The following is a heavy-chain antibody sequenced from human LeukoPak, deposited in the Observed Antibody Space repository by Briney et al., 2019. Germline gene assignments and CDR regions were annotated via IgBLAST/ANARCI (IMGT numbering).Heavy chain of an antibody. J-gene: IGHJ4*02. CDR3: ATGYSSTWYYFDY. CDR2: IYHSGST. CDR1: GDSTSSYY. D-gene: IGHD6-13*01. V-gene: IGHV4-59*01. Sequence: SETLSLTCTVSGDSTSSYYWSWIRQPPGKGLEWIGYIYHSGSTNYNPSLKSRVTISADTSKDQFSLKLASVTAADTAVYYCATGYSSTWYYFDYWGQRTLVTVSS.